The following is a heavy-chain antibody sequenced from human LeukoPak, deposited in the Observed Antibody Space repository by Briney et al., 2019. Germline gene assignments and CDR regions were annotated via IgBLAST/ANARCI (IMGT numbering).Heavy chain of an antibody. CDR1: GFTFSSYA. V-gene: IGHV3-30-3*01. CDR2: ISYDGSNK. J-gene: IGHJ4*02. CDR3: ASCIAVWGPFDY. Sequence: PGGSLRLSCAASGFTFSSYAMHWVRQAPGKGLEWVAVISYDGSNKYYADSVKGRFTISRDNSKNTLYLQMNSLRAEDTAVYYCASCIAVWGPFDYWGQGTLVTVSS. D-gene: IGHD6-19*01.